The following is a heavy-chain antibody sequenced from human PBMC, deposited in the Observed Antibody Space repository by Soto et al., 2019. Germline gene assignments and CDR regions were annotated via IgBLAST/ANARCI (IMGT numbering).Heavy chain of an antibody. Sequence: GWSLRLSCTGSGFTFSDYAVNWVRQAPGKGLEWVGFIRSEAYGGTPEYAASAKGIFTISRDDSKSIAYLQMNSLKTEDTAVYYCARDWSHDDNFRSSWYPTDYWGQGTLVTVSS. D-gene: IGHD6-13*01. V-gene: IGHV3-49*04. CDR2: IRSEAYGGTP. CDR3: ARDWSHDDNFRSSWYPTDY. J-gene: IGHJ4*02. CDR1: GFTFSDYA.